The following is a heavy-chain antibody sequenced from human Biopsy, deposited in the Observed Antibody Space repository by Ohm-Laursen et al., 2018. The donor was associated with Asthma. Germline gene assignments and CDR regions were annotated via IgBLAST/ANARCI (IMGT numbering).Heavy chain of an antibody. D-gene: IGHD5/OR15-5a*01. V-gene: IGHV3-23*01. J-gene: IGHJ4*02. CDR1: GFTFSSYA. Sequence: SLRLSCTATGFTFSSYAMSWVRQAPGKGLEWVSSISSSGASTYYEDSVKGRFTISRDNSKNTIYLQLNSLRAEDTAVYYCAKDWKSLYVQYFFEYWGQGTLVTVSS. CDR3: AKDWKSLYVQYFFEY. CDR2: ISSSGAST.